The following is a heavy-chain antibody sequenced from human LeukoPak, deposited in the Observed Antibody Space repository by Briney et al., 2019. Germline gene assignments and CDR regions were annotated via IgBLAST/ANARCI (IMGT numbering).Heavy chain of an antibody. CDR2: INPNSGGT. D-gene: IGHD3-22*01. CDR3: ARVYHDSSGWGVGYYYYYYMDV. V-gene: IGHV1-2*02. CDR1: GYTFTGYY. Sequence: ASVKVSCKASGYTFTGYYMHWVRQAPGQGLEWMGWINPNSGGTNYAQKFQGRVTMTRDTSISTAYMELSRLRSDDTAVYYCARVYHDSSGWGVGYYYYYYMDVWGKGTTVTVSS. J-gene: IGHJ6*03.